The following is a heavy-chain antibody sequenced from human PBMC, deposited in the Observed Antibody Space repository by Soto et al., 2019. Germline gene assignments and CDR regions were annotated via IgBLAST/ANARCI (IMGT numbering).Heavy chain of an antibody. CDR1: GGSFSSGSYY. CDR2: IYYSGST. J-gene: IGHJ6*02. D-gene: IGHD6-13*01. Sequence: TLSLTCTVSGGSFSSGSYYWSWIRQPPGKGLEWIGYIYYSGSTNYNPSLKSRVTISVDTSKNQFSLKLSSVTAADTAVYYCARGNIAAAGTATDYYYYYGMDVWGQGTTVTVSS. CDR3: ARGNIAAAGTATDYYYYYGMDV. V-gene: IGHV4-61*01.